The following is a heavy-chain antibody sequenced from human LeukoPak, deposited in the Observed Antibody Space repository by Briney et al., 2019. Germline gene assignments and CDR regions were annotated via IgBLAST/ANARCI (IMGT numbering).Heavy chain of an antibody. CDR3: ARVEKTSGTYYNYFDY. Sequence: GGSLRLSCAASGFTFTSFYMSWVRQAPGKGLEWVSVIYSGGSTYYADSVKGRFTISRDNSKNTLYLQMNSLRAEDTAVYYCARVEKTSGTYYNYFDYWGQGTLVTVSS. J-gene: IGHJ4*02. V-gene: IGHV3-53*01. CDR1: GFTFTSFY. CDR2: IYSGGST. D-gene: IGHD3-10*01.